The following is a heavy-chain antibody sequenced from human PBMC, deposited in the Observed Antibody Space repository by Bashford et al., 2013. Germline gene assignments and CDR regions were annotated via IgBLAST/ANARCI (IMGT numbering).Heavy chain of an antibody. CDR3: ARLTGLYYDIPNFGYYGMDV. CDR1: GYTFTGYY. D-gene: IGHD3-9*01. Sequence: ASVKVSCKASGYTFTGYYMHWVRQAPGQGLEWMGWINPNSGGTNYAQKFQGRVTMTRDTSISTAYMELSRLRSDDTAVYYCARLTGLYYDIPNFGYYGMDVWGQGTTVTVSS. V-gene: IGHV1-2*02. CDR2: INPNSGGT. J-gene: IGHJ6*02.